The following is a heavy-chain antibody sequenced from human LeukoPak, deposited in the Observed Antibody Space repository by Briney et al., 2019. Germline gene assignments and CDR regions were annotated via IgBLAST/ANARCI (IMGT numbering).Heavy chain of an antibody. CDR3: ARLRLDLNWFDP. D-gene: IGHD3/OR15-3a*01. CDR2: FNPDSGGT. J-gene: IGHJ5*02. V-gene: IGHV1-2*02. CDR1: GYTFTGYY. Sequence: GASVKVSCKASGYTFTGYYMHWVRQAPGQGLEWMGWFNPDSGGTNYAQKFQGRVTMTRDTSISTAYMELSRLRSDDTAVYYCARLRLDLNWFDPWGQGTLVTVSS.